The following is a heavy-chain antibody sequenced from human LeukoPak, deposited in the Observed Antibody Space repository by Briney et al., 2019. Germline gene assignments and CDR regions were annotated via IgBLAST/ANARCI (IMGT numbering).Heavy chain of an antibody. CDR1: GFTLNNYA. Sequence: GGSLRLSCAASGFTLNNYAVIWVRQPPGKGLQWVSTLSTSGTIAYYTDSVKGRFTVSRDNSKNTLFLHMNSLRAEDAAVYYCANFACCHYDSESCYWGQGTLVTLSS. CDR3: ANFACCHYDSESCY. J-gene: IGHJ4*02. V-gene: IGHV3-23*01. D-gene: IGHD3-22*01. CDR2: LSTSGTIA.